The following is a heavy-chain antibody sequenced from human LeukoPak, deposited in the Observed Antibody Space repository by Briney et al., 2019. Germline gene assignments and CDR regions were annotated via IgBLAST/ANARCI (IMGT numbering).Heavy chain of an antibody. Sequence: ASVKVSRKASGYTFTAYYMHWVRQAPGQGLEWMGWINPNGGGTNYAQKFQGRVTMTRDTSISTAYMELSRLRSDDTAVYYCAKGYLTYCGGDCSYFDYWGQGTLVTVSS. V-gene: IGHV1-2*02. CDR2: INPNGGGT. CDR1: GYTFTAYY. J-gene: IGHJ4*02. D-gene: IGHD2-21*02. CDR3: AKGYLTYCGGDCSYFDY.